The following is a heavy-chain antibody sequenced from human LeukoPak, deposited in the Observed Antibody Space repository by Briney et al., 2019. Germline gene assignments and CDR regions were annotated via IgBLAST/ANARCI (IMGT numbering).Heavy chain of an antibody. V-gene: IGHV1-2*02. Sequence: GISVRPSCKASGYTFTGYYMHWVRQAPGQGLECTGWINPNSGGTNYAQKFQGRVTMTRDTSISTAYMELSRLRSDDTAVYYCARDSEGYGDLSYYFDYWGQGTLVTVSS. CDR2: INPNSGGT. CDR1: GYTFTGYY. CDR3: ARDSEGYGDLSYYFDY. D-gene: IGHD4-17*01. J-gene: IGHJ4*02.